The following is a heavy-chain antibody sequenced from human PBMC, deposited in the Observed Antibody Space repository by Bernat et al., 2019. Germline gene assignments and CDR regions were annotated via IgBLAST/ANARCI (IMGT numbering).Heavy chain of an antibody. D-gene: IGHD3-3*01. CDR2: ISYDGSNK. Sequence: GQLVAWGGGVVQPGRSLRLSCAASGFTFSSYTMHWVRQAPGKGLEWVAVISYDGSNKYYADSVKGRFTISRDNSKNTLYLQMNSLRAEDTAVYYCARDGGYDSGYWRQGTLVTFSS. V-gene: IGHV3-30*01. CDR1: GFTFSSYT. CDR3: ARDGGYDSGY. J-gene: IGHJ4*02.